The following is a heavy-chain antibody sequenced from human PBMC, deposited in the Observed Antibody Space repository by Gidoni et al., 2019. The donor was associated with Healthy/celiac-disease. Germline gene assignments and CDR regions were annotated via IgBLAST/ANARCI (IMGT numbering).Heavy chain of an antibody. D-gene: IGHD1-1*01. J-gene: IGHJ4*02. CDR1: GFTFSSYG. CDR2: IWYDGSNK. CDR3: ARDSYNWNAKDY. Sequence: QVQLVESGGGVVQPGRSLRLSCAASGFTFSSYGMHWVRQAPGKGLEWVAVIWYDGSNKYYADSVKGRFTISRDNSKNTLYLQMNSLRAEDTAVYYCARDSYNWNAKDYWGQGTLVTVSS. V-gene: IGHV3-33*01.